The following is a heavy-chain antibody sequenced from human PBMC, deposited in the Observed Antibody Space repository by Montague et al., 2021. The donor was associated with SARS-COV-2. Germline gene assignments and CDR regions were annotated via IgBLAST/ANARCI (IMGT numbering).Heavy chain of an antibody. CDR1: GFTFSRYS. Sequence: SLRLSCADAGFTFSRYSMNWVRQAPGKGLEWISYISMSETRTQYADSVKGRFTISRDNARNSLYLHMRSLTGGDTAVYYCARVASEHTAMAPDYWGQGTLVTVSS. CDR2: ISMSETRT. V-gene: IGHV3-48*04. J-gene: IGHJ4*02. CDR3: ARVASEHTAMAPDY. D-gene: IGHD5-18*01.